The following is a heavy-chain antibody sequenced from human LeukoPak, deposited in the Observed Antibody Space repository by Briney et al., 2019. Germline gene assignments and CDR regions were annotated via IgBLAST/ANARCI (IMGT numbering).Heavy chain of an antibody. D-gene: IGHD3-22*01. J-gene: IGHJ4*02. CDR2: IDHSGKT. Sequence: SGTLSLTCAVSGRSMSSSHWWSWVRQSPDKGLEWIGEIDHSGKTNYNASLKSRVTVSVDKSKNTFSLKMTSVTAADTAIYYCATDYFKYNDGSGPFEYWGQGTLVTVST. V-gene: IGHV4-4*02. CDR3: ATDYFKYNDGSGPFEY. CDR1: GRSMSSSHW.